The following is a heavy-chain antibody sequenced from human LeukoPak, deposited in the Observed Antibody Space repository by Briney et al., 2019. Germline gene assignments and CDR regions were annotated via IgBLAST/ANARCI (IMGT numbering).Heavy chain of an antibody. J-gene: IGHJ4*02. CDR1: GFNFSGSA. CDR3: TTPLRYSYGFE. D-gene: IGHD5-18*01. V-gene: IGHV3-73*01. CDR2: IRSKANSYAT. Sequence: GGSLRLSCAASGFNFSGSAMHWVRQASGKGLEWVGRIRSKANSYATAYAASVKGRFTISRDDSKNTAYLQMNSLKTEDTAVYYCTTPLRYSYGFEWGQGTLVTVSS.